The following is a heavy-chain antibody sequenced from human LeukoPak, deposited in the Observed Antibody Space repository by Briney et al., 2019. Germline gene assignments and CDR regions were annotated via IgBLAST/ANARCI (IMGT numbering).Heavy chain of an antibody. CDR3: ARCEGFYDYFSGNPTYYFYMDV. CDR1: GFTFSTYW. CDR2: IKEDGSET. J-gene: IGHJ6*03. Sequence: PGGSLRLSCAASGFTFSTYWMCWVRQAPGKGLEWVANIKEDGSETNYVESVKGRFFISRDNAKNSQHLQMNSLRVEDTGVYYCARCEGFYDYFSGNPTYYFYMDVWGKGTTVTVSS. V-gene: IGHV3-7*01. D-gene: IGHD3-16*01.